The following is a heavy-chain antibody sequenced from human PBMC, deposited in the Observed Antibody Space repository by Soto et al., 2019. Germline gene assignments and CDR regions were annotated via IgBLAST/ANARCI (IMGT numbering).Heavy chain of an antibody. J-gene: IGHJ4*02. CDR3: ARECVDTVTSITIPFDY. D-gene: IGHD5-12*01. CDR1: EITLNIYW. V-gene: IGHV3-74*01. Sequence: PGGSLRLSCTASEITLNIYWMHWIRQAPGKGLVWVSRINPESTTLTYADSVTGRFTISRDSAKNTLYLQMNSLRADDTAVYYCARECVDTVTSITIPFDYWGQGALVTVSS. CDR2: INPESTTL.